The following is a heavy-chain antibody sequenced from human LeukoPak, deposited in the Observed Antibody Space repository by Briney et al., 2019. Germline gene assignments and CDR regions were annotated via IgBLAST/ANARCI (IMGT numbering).Heavy chain of an antibody. D-gene: IGHD3-3*01. Sequence: PGGSLRLSCAASGFTFSSYAMSWVRQAPGKGLEWVSAISGSGGSTYYADSVKGRFTISRDNSKNTLYLQMNSLRAEDTVVYYCAKDGLDYDFWSGYYTGYFDYWGQGTLVTVSS. J-gene: IGHJ4*02. CDR2: ISGSGGST. CDR1: GFTFSSYA. V-gene: IGHV3-23*01. CDR3: AKDGLDYDFWSGYYTGYFDY.